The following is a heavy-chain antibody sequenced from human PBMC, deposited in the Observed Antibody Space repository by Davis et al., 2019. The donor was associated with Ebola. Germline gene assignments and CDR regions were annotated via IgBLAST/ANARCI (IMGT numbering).Heavy chain of an antibody. CDR1: GFTFSDYY. Sequence: PGGSLRLSCEVSGFTFSDYYMSWIRQAPGKGLEWIGEINHRGYTNYNPSLKSRVTISIDTSKNQFSLRLTSLTAADTAVYYCARDPGIVVAVRFDYWGQGSPVTISS. CDR2: INHRGYT. D-gene: IGHD1-26*01. V-gene: IGHV4-34*01. J-gene: IGHJ4*02. CDR3: ARDPGIVVAVRFDY.